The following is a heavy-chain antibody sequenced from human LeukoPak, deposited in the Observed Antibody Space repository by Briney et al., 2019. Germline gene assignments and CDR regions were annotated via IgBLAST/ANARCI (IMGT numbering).Heavy chain of an antibody. J-gene: IGHJ5*02. CDR2: IYTSGRT. D-gene: IGHD3-10*01. CDR3: ARRGPFDYYYGSGRNNWFDP. CDR1: GGSISSYY. Sequence: NPSETLSLTCIVSGGSISSYYWSWLRQPAGKGPEWIGRIYTSGRTNYNPSLKSRVTISVDTSKNQFSLKLSSVTAADTAVYYCARRGPFDYYYGSGRNNWFDPWGQGTLVTVSS. V-gene: IGHV4-4*07.